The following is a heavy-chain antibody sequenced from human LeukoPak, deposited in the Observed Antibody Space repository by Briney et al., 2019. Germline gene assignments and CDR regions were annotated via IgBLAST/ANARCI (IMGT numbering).Heavy chain of an antibody. CDR3: ARGSSSYVSMDV. D-gene: IGHD6-13*01. CDR2: INPIGGST. CDR1: GYTFTGYY. Sequence: ASVKVSCKASGYTFTGYYMHWVRQAPGQGLKWMGIINPIGGSTTYAQKFQGRVTMTRDTSTSTVYMELSSLRSEDTAVYYCARGSSSYVSMDVWGQGTTVTVSS. J-gene: IGHJ6*02. V-gene: IGHV1-46*01.